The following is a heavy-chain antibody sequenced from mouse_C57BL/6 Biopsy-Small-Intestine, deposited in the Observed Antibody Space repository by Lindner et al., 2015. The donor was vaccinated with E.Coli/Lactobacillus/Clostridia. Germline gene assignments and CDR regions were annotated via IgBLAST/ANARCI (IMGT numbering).Heavy chain of an antibody. J-gene: IGHJ2*01. CDR3: ARTHYYYGSSYDFDY. D-gene: IGHD1-1*01. CDR2: ISSGSSTI. CDR1: GFTFSDYG. V-gene: IGHV5-17*01. Sequence: VQLQESGGGFVKPGGSLKLSCAASGFTFSDYGMHWVRQAPEKGLEWVAYISSGSSTIYYADTVKGRFTISRDNAKNTLFLQMTSLRSEDTAMYYCARTHYYYGSSYDFDYWGQGTTPTVSS.